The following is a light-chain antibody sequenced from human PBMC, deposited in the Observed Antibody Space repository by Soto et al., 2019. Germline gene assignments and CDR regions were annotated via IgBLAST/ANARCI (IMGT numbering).Light chain of an antibody. J-gene: IGKJ2*01. Sequence: DIQMTQSPSSLSASVGDRVTITCRASQGISNYLAWYQQKPGKVPKLLIYAASTLQSGVPSRLSGSGSGTDFTLSISNLQPEDVATYYCQKYKNDPYPFGQGTKLEIK. CDR1: QGISNY. CDR3: QKYKNDPYP. V-gene: IGKV1-27*01. CDR2: AAS.